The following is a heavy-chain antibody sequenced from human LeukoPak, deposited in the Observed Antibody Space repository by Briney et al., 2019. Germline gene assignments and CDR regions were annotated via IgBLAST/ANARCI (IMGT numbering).Heavy chain of an antibody. V-gene: IGHV1-69*04. J-gene: IGHJ4*02. CDR1: GCTFSSYT. CDR3: ARDRGDGYNYSPFDY. D-gene: IGHD5-24*01. Sequence: SVKVSCEASGCTFSSYTISWVRQAPGQGLEWMGRIIPILGIANYAQKFQGRVTITADKSTSTAYMELSSLRSEDTAVYYCARDRGDGYNYSPFDYWGQGTLVTVSS. CDR2: IIPILGIA.